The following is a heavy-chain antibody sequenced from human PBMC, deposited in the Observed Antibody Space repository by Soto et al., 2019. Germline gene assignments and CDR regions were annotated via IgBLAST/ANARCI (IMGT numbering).Heavy chain of an antibody. CDR1: GGSIYSNDYY. CDR2: IDYNGVT. CDR3: EKVLVAATKNTGSDS. V-gene: IGHV4-39*01. Sequence: SETLSLTCAVSGGSIYSNDYYWGWLRQPTAKGLEWIGNIDYNGVTSYNPSLKTRVTISRDTSRNQFSLKLTSVTAADTALYSCEKVLVAATKNTGSDSWGPGILVTVSS. J-gene: IGHJ4*02. D-gene: IGHD2-15*01.